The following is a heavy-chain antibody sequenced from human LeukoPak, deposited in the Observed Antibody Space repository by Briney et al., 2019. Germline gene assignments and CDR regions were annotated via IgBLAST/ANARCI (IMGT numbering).Heavy chain of an antibody. V-gene: IGHV3-9*01. CDR1: GFTFDDYA. CDR3: EKGEGDYYGSGPRGDFDY. D-gene: IGHD3-10*01. Sequence: PGGSLRLSCAASGFTFDDYAMHWVRQAPGKGLEWVSGISWNSGSIGYADSVKGRFTISRDNAKNSLYLQMNSLRAEDTALYYCEKGEGDYYGSGPRGDFDYWGQGTLVTVSS. J-gene: IGHJ4*02. CDR2: ISWNSGSI.